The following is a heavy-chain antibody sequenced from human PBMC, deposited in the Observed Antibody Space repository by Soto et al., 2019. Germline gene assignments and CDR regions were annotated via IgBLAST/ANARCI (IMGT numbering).Heavy chain of an antibody. J-gene: IGHJ4*02. CDR3: AGFEVPASRNSDFDY. V-gene: IGHV4-39*01. CDR2: IYYSGST. Sequence: SETLSLTCTVSGISVSTSDYYWGWVRQPPGKGLDWIGNIYYSGSTFYNPSLRSRVTLSVDTSKNQFSLRLNSVTVADTAVYFCAGFEVPASRNSDFDYWGQGTLVTVSS. D-gene: IGHD2-2*01. CDR1: GISVSTSDYY.